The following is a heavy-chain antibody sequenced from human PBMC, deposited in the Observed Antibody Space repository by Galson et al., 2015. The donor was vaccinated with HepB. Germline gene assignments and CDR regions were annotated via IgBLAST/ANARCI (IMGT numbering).Heavy chain of an antibody. D-gene: IGHD2-2*02. CDR1: GYTFTSYY. CDR3: AREFGYCSSTSCYMPYYYYYYMDV. J-gene: IGHJ6*03. V-gene: IGHV1-46*01. CDR2: INPSGGST. Sequence: SVKVSCKASGYTFTSYYMHWVRQAPGQGLEWMGIINPSGGSTSYAQKFQGRVTMTRDTSTSTVYMELSSLRSEDTAVYYCAREFGYCSSTSCYMPYYYYYYMDVWGKGTTVTVSS.